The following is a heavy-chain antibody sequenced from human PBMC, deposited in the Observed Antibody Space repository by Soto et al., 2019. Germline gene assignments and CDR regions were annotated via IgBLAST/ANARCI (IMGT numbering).Heavy chain of an antibody. CDR1: GYAFTNYG. V-gene: IGHV1-18*01. Sequence: QVQLVQSGAEVKMPGASVKLSCKAYGYAFTNYGITWVRQVPGQGLEWIGWVSGYNRNTNYAQKFEDRVIMTTDTSTNTAHMELRSLRSDDTAIYYCARERQWGPIIYWGQGTLLTVSP. J-gene: IGHJ4*02. CDR3: ARERQWGPIIY. CDR2: VSGYNRNT. D-gene: IGHD6-19*01.